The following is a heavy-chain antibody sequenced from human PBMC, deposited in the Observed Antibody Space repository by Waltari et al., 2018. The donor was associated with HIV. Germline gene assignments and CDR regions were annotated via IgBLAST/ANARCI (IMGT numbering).Heavy chain of an antibody. D-gene: IGHD4-17*01. CDR3: ARPNYGDYPLMD. CDR1: GGSFSGYY. J-gene: IGHJ4*02. V-gene: IGHV4-34*01. CDR2: INHSGST. Sequence: QVQLQQWGAGLLKPSETLSLTCAVYGGSFSGYYWSWIRQPPGKGLEWIGEINHSGSTNYNPSLKSRVTISVDTSKNQFSLKLSSVTAADTAVYYCARPNYGDYPLMDWGQGTLVTVSS.